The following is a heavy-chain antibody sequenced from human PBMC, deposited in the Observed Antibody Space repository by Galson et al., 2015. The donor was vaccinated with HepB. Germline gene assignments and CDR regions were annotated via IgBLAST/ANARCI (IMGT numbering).Heavy chain of an antibody. CDR3: ARNAFGDSED. J-gene: IGHJ4*02. D-gene: IGHD3-16*01. CDR2: ISYDGSNK. V-gene: IGHV3-30-3*01. CDR1: GFTLSSYA. Sequence: SPRLSCAASGFTLSSYAMHWVRQAPGKGLEWVAAISYDGSNKYYADSVKGRFTISRDNSKGTLYLQMNSLRAEDTAVYYCARNAFGDSEDWGQGTLVTVSS.